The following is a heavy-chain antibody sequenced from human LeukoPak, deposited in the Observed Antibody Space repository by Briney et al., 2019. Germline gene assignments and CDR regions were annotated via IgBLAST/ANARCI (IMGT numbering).Heavy chain of an antibody. CDR1: GGSVSSGSYY. J-gene: IGHJ4*02. CDR2: IYYSEST. Sequence: SETLSLTCTVPGGSVSSGSYYWSWIRQPPGKGLEWIGYIYYSESTNYNPSLKSRVTISVDTSKNQFSLKLSSVTAADTAVYYCARDVMDTAMVMGLDYWGQGTLVTVSS. V-gene: IGHV4-61*01. D-gene: IGHD5-18*01. CDR3: ARDVMDTAMVMGLDY.